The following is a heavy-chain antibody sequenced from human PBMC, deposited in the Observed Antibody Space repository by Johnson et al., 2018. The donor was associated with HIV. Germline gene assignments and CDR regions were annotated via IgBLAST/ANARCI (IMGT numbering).Heavy chain of an antibody. CDR2: ISYDGSNK. CDR1: GFTFSSYA. D-gene: IGHD1-26*01. J-gene: IGHJ3*02. Sequence: QVKLVESGGGVVQPGRSLRLSCAASGFTFSSYAMHWVRQAPGKGLEWVAVISYDGSNKYYADSVKGRFTISRDNSKNTLSLQMNSLRAEDTAVYYCARARSGSADDAFDIWGRGTMVTV. CDR3: ARARSGSADDAFDI. V-gene: IGHV3-30*04.